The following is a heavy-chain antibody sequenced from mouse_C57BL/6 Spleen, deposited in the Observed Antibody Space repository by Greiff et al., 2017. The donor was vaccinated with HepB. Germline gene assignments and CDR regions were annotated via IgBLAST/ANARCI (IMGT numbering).Heavy chain of an antibody. CDR2: IDPSDSET. Sequence: VQLQQPGAELVRPGSSVKLSCKASGYTFTSYWMHWVKQRPIQGLEWIGNIDPSDSETHYNQKFKDKATLTVDKSSSTAYMQLSSLTSEDSAVYYCARSGDYDNWYFDVWGTGTTVTVSS. J-gene: IGHJ1*03. CDR1: GYTFTSYW. V-gene: IGHV1-52*01. D-gene: IGHD2-4*01. CDR3: ARSGDYDNWYFDV.